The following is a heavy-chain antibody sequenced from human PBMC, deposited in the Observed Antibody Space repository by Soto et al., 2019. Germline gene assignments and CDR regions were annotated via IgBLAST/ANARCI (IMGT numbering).Heavy chain of an antibody. Sequence: QVHLVQSGAEVRKPGASVKVSCKASGYSFTSYGISWVRQAPGQGLEWVGWISTDNGNTNYAHNLQGRVSMTIDPSTSTAYMELWSLGSDDTAVYYCARDVPDTSLFFYYYGMDVWGQGTTVTVSS. CDR1: GYSFTSYG. CDR2: ISTDNGNT. V-gene: IGHV1-18*01. CDR3: ARDVPDTSLFFYYYGMDV. D-gene: IGHD2-21*01. J-gene: IGHJ6*02.